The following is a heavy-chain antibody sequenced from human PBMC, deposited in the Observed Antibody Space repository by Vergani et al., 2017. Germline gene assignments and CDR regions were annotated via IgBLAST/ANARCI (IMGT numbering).Heavy chain of an antibody. CDR1: GFTFNHYA. Sequence: EVQLLESGGDLVQPGGSLRLSCEASGFTFNHYAMNWVRQAPGKGLEWVSGISGSGGSTYYAGSVKGRVTISRDSSKNTLDLQLNSLSAGDTAVYYCAKAIPQNGRYDYLCYYHAMDVWWQGATVVVFS. CDR2: ISGSGGST. J-gene: IGHJ6*01. D-gene: IGHD5-12*01. CDR3: AKAIPQNGRYDYLCYYHAMDV. V-gene: IGHV3-23*01.